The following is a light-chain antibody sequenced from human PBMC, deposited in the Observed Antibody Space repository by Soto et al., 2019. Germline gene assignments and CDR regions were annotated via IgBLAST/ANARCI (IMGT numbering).Light chain of an antibody. CDR2: EVT. J-gene: IGLJ3*02. CDR1: SSDVGGYNY. CDR3: SSYTISSTR. Sequence: QSVLTQPASVSGSPGQSITISCTRTSSDVGGYNYVSWYQQHPGKAPKLMIYEVTNRPSGVSNRFSGSKSGNTASLTISGLQAEDEADYYCSSYTISSTRFGGGTQLTVL. V-gene: IGLV2-14*01.